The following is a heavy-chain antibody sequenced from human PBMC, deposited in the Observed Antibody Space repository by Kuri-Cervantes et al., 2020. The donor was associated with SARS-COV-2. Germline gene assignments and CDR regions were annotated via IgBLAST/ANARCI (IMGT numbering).Heavy chain of an antibody. Sequence: GESLKISCAASGFTFSSYGMHWVRQAPGKGLEWVAFIRYDGSNKYYADSVKGRFTISRDNSKNTLYLQMNSLRAEDTAVYYCARDKGLGYPFDYWGQGTLVTVSS. J-gene: IGHJ4*02. V-gene: IGHV3-30*02. D-gene: IGHD5-18*01. CDR1: GFTFSSYG. CDR2: IRYDGSNK. CDR3: ARDKGLGYPFDY.